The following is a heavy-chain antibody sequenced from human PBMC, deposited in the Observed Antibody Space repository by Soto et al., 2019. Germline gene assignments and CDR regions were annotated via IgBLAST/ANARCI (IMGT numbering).Heavy chain of an antibody. J-gene: IGHJ4*02. CDR2: IVPIFGKA. D-gene: IGHD3-10*01. Sequence: ASVKVSCKASGGTFSDSVTSWVRQAPGQGLEWMGGIVPIFGKANLAEKFQDRVTITADESTSTAYMKLTSLRSEDTAVYYCARGRDGSNYYFDYWGQGTLVTVSS. CDR3: ARGRDGSNYYFDY. CDR1: GGTFSDSV. V-gene: IGHV1-69*13.